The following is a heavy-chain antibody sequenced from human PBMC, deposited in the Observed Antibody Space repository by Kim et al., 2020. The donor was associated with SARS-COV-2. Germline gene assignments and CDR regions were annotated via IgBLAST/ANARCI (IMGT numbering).Heavy chain of an antibody. CDR3: VRSRWMDV. CDR1: GFTSNSYW. V-gene: IGHV3-7*03. J-gene: IGHJ6*02. CDR2: IKQDGSEK. Sequence: GGSLRLSCAASGFTSNSYWMYWVRLAPGKGLEWVANIKQDGSEKYNVDSEKGRFTISRDNAKNSLYPQMNSLRAEDTAVYYCVRSRWMDVWGQGTTVTVS.